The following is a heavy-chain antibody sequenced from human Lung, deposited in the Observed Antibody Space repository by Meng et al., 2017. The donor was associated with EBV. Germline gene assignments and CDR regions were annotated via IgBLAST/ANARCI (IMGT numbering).Heavy chain of an antibody. CDR3: ARDKIAVAGITGDY. V-gene: IGHV7-4-1*02. J-gene: IGHJ4*02. CDR2: INTNTGNP. Sequence: VSFGFELEQPGAPGQVSCTASGYTFTIDAMNWVRQAPGQGLEWMGWINTNTGNPTYAQGFTGRFVFSLDTSVSTAYLQISSLKAEDTAVYYCARDKIAVAGITGDYWGQGTLVTVSS. CDR1: GYTFTIDA. D-gene: IGHD6-19*01.